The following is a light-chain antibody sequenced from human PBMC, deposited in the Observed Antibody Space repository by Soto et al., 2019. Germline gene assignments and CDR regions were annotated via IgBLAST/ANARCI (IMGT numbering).Light chain of an antibody. CDR3: QQRSNWPRT. V-gene: IGKV3-11*01. Sequence: EIVLTQSPATLSLSPGERATLSCRASLSVSSYLAWYQQKPGQAPRLLIYDASNRATGIPARFSGRGSGTDFTPTIRCLETEDLAVDYCQQRSNWPRTSGQGTKVETK. CDR1: LSVSSY. J-gene: IGKJ1*01. CDR2: DAS.